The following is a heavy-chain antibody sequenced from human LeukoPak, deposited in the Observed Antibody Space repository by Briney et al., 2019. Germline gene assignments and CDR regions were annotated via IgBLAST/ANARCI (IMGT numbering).Heavy chain of an antibody. CDR3: AREANSPTARYWYFDL. Sequence: SETLSLTCTVSGGSVSSYYWSWMRQSPGKGLEWIGYVYYSGSTNYNPALKSRVTISLDASENQFSLKLSSVTAADTAVYYCAREANSPTARYWYFDLWGRGTQVTVSS. D-gene: IGHD2-21*01. CDR2: VYYSGST. V-gene: IGHV4-59*02. J-gene: IGHJ2*01. CDR1: GGSVSSYY.